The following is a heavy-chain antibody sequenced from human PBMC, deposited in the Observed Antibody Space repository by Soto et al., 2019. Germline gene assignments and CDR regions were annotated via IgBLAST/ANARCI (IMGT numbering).Heavy chain of an antibody. D-gene: IGHD6-19*01. J-gene: IGHJ4*02. CDR1: GGSISSSDW. CDR2: IFHSGST. Sequence: SETLSLTCAVSGGSISSSDWWNLGRQPPGKGLEWIEKIFHSGSTNYNPSLKSRVSGSVDESKNQFSLKLSSVTAADTAVYYCARVRAGYSSSSFDYWGQGTLVTVSS. V-gene: IGHV4-4*02. CDR3: ARVRAGYSSSSFDY.